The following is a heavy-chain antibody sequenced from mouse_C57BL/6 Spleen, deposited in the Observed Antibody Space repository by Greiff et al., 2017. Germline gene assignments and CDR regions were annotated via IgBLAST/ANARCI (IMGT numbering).Heavy chain of an antibody. CDR2: ISSGGDYT. J-gene: IGHJ3*01. V-gene: IGHV5-9-1*02. Sequence: EVQLLESGEGLVKPGASLKLSCAASGFTFSSYAMSWVRQTPEKGLEWVEYISSGGDYTYYADTVKGRFTISRDNARNTLYLQMSSLESEDTAMYYCTRVDDGYYGDWGQGILVTAS. CDR3: TRVDDGYYGD. D-gene: IGHD2-3*01. CDR1: GFTFSSYA.